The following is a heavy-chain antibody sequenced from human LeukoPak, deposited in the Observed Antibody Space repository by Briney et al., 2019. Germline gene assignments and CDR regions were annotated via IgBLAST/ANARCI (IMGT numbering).Heavy chain of an antibody. CDR3: AREGSGSFSGYYYYIDV. J-gene: IGHJ6*03. V-gene: IGHV3-20*04. CDR1: GFTFDDYD. Sequence: PGGSLTITCAASGFTFDDYDMSWVRQAPGKGLEWVSGINWSGGTNGYTDSEKGRFTISRDNAKNSLYLQMNSLRAEDTAFYYCAREGSGSFSGYYYYIDVWGKGTTVTVSS. D-gene: IGHD1-26*01. CDR2: INWSGGTN.